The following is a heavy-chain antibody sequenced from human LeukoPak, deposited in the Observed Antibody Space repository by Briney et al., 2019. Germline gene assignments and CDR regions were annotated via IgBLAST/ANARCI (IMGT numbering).Heavy chain of an antibody. CDR3: AKATGNLGN. CDR1: GFTFSSYA. D-gene: IGHD1-1*01. CDR2: ISGSGGST. J-gene: IGHJ4*02. Sequence: GGSLRLSCAASGFTFSSYAMSWVRQAPGKGLEWVSAISGSGGSTYYADSVKGRFTISRDNSKNTLYVQMNSLTAEDTAIYYCAKATGNLGNWGQGTLVTVSS. V-gene: IGHV3-23*01.